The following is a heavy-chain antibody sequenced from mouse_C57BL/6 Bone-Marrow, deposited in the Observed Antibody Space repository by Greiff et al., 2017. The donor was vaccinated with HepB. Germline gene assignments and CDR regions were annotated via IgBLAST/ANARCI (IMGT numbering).Heavy chain of an antibody. CDR2: INPNNGGT. CDR3: ARKDYDGDWFAY. D-gene: IGHD2-4*01. J-gene: IGHJ3*01. Sequence: VQLQQSGPELVKPGASVKISCKASGYTFTDYYMNWVKQSHGKSLEWIGDINPNNGGTSYNQKFKGKATLTVDKSSSTAYMELRSLTSEDSAVYYCARKDYDGDWFAYWGQGTLVTVSA. V-gene: IGHV1-26*01. CDR1: GYTFTDYY.